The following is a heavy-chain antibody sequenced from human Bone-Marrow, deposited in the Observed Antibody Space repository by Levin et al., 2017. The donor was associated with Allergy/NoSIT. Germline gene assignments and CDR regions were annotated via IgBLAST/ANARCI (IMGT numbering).Heavy chain of an antibody. CDR1: GFTFSSYA. D-gene: IGHD3-22*01. Sequence: QSGGSLRLSCAASGFTFSSYAMHWVRQAPGKGLEWVAVISYDGSNKYYADSVKGRFTISRDNSKNTLYLQMNSLRAEDTAVYYCARLRGYYDSSGQDDYWGQGTLVTVSS. CDR2: ISYDGSNK. J-gene: IGHJ4*02. CDR3: ARLRGYYDSSGQDDY. V-gene: IGHV3-30*04.